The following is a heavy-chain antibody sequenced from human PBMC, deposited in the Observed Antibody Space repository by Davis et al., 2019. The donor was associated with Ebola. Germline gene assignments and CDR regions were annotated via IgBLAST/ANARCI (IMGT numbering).Heavy chain of an antibody. CDR2: INPNSGGT. Sequence: ASVKVSCKASGYTFTSYGISWVRQAPGQGLEWMGRINPNSGGTNYAQKFQGRVTMTRDTSISTAYMELSRLRSDDTAVYYCARGNGLIIDYYYYGMDVWGKGTTVTVSS. D-gene: IGHD2-8*01. V-gene: IGHV1-2*06. CDR3: ARGNGLIIDYYYYGMDV. J-gene: IGHJ6*04. CDR1: GYTFTSYG.